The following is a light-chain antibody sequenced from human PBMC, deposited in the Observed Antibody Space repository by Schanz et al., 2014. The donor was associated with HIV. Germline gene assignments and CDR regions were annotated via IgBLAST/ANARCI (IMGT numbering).Light chain of an antibody. Sequence: DIQMTQSPYSLSASVGDRVTITCRASQSISIFLNWYQQKPGKAPKLLIYAASILESGVPSRFGGSGSGTTFTLSISSLQPEDFATYYCQQSYSTPTFGGGTKVEIK. CDR1: QSISIF. CDR2: AAS. J-gene: IGKJ4*01. V-gene: IGKV1-39*01. CDR3: QQSYSTPT.